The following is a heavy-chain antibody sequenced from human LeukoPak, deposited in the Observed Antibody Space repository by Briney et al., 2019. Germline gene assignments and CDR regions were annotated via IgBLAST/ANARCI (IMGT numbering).Heavy chain of an antibody. CDR3: ATGVGATTFVAFDI. Sequence: GRSLRLSCAASGFTFDDYAMHWVRQAPGKGLEWVSGISWNSGSIGYADSVKGRFTISRDNAKNSLYLQMNSLRPEDTALYYCATGVGATTFVAFDIWGQGTMATVSS. V-gene: IGHV3-9*01. D-gene: IGHD1-26*01. J-gene: IGHJ3*02. CDR2: ISWNSGSI. CDR1: GFTFDDYA.